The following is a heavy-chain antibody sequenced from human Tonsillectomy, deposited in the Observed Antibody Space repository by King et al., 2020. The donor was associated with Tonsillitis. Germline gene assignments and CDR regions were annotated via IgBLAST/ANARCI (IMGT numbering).Heavy chain of an antibody. V-gene: IGHV1-69*09. CDR3: AGGVGSTVRALHI. CDR1: GGSLNNYV. CDR2: FIPVPGVQ. Sequence: VQLVESGAEVKKPGSSVTVSCKASGGSLNNYVISWVRQAPGQGLEWMGRFIPVPGVQNYAQKFQDRVTITADKSTSTAYMEISSLRSEDTAVYYCAGGVGSTVRALHIWGQGTMVTVSS. J-gene: IGHJ3*02. D-gene: IGHD1-26*01.